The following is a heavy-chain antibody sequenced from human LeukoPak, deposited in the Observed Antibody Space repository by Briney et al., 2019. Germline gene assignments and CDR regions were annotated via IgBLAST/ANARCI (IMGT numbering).Heavy chain of an antibody. V-gene: IGHV4-39*01. J-gene: IGHJ4*02. CDR3: ASLPADYGDY. CDR2: IYYSGST. Sequence: SETLSLTCTVSGGSISSSSYYWGWIRQPPGKGLEWIGSIYYSGSTYYNPSPKSRVTISVDTSKNQFSLKLSSVTAADTAVYYCASLPADYGDYWGQGTLVTVSS. CDR1: GGSISSSSYY.